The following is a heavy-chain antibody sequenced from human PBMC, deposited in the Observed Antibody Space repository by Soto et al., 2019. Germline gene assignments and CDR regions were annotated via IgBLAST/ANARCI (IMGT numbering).Heavy chain of an antibody. D-gene: IGHD5-12*01. CDR1: GGSISSSNW. CDR3: ARGGGYDFFDY. V-gene: IGHV4-4*02. Sequence: QVQLQESGPGLVKPSGTLSLTCAVSGGSISSSNWWSWVRQPPGKWLEWIGEIYHSGSPNYNPSLKSLVTISVDKSKNHFSLKLSYVTAADTAVYYCARGGGYDFFDYWGQGTLVTVSS. CDR2: IYHSGSP. J-gene: IGHJ4*02.